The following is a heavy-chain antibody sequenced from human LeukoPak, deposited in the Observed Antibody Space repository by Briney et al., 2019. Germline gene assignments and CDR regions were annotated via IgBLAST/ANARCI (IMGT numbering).Heavy chain of an antibody. CDR2: IHPRSGYS. Sequence: SVKVSCKTSGYTFTDYDVNWVRQAPGQGLEWMGYIHPRSGYSESAQRFQGRLSMTRDVSTDTAYMELSTPTSDDTAVYYCARVTSGMRYNWFDPWGQGTLIIVSS. V-gene: IGHV1-8*01. D-gene: IGHD2-2*01. CDR1: GYTFTDYD. J-gene: IGHJ5*02. CDR3: ARVTSGMRYNWFDP.